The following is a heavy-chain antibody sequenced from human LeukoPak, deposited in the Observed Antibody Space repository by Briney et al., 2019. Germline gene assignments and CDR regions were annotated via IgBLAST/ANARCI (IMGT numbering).Heavy chain of an antibody. Sequence: PGGSLRLSCAASGFTFSSYSMNWVRQAPGKGLEWVSSISSSSSYIYYADSVKGRFTISRDNAKNSLYLQMNSLRAEDTAVYYCARGYDSSGYYYHWGQGTLVTVSS. V-gene: IGHV3-21*01. CDR1: GFTFSSYS. J-gene: IGHJ5*02. CDR3: ARGYDSSGYYYH. CDR2: ISSSSSYI. D-gene: IGHD3-22*01.